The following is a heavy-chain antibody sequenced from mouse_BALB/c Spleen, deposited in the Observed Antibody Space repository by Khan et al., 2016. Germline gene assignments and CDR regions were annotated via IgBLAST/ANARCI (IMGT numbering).Heavy chain of an antibody. CDR1: GYTFTDYY. J-gene: IGHJ4*01. V-gene: IGHV1-77*01. Sequence: QVQLKQSGTELPRPGASVKLSCKASGYTFTDYYLHWVKQRTGQGLEWIGEIFPGSGSTYYNEKFKGKASLTADTSSSTAYMQLSSLTSEDSAVYFCARSYYGYFAMDYWGHGASVTVCS. CDR2: IFPGSGST. CDR3: ARSYYGYFAMDY. D-gene: IGHD1-2*01.